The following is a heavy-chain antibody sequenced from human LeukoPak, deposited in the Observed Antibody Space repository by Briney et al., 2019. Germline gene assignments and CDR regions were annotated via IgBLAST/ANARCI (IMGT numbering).Heavy chain of an antibody. V-gene: IGHV4-4*07. D-gene: IGHD3-10*01. CDR3: ARTPHYYGSGSYYRYNWFDP. CDR2: IYTSGST. Sequence: SETLSLTCTVSGGSISSYYWSWIRQPAGKGLEWIGRIYTSGSTNYNPSLKSRVTMSVDTSKNQFSLKLSSVTAADTAVYYCARTPHYYGSGSYYRYNWFDPWGQGTLVTVSS. CDR1: GGSISSYY. J-gene: IGHJ5*02.